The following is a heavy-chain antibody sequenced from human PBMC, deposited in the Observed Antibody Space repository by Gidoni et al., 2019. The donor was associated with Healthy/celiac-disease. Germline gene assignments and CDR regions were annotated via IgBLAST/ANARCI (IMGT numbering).Heavy chain of an antibody. CDR1: GASITSSGYY. V-gene: IGHV4-31*03. CDR2: IYYSGST. CDR3: ARAGSGYYYDSSGYYDFFDY. D-gene: IGHD3-22*01. Sequence: QVQLQESGPGLVKPSQTLSLPCTVSGASITSSGYYWSWIRQHPGKGLEWIGYIYYSGSTYYNPSLKSRVTISVDTSKNQFSMKLSSVTAADTAVYYCARAGSGYYYDSSGYYDFFDYWGQGTLVTVSS. J-gene: IGHJ4*02.